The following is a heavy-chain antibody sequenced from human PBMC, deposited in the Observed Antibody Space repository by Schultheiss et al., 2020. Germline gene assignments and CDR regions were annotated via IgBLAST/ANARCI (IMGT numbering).Heavy chain of an antibody. D-gene: IGHD6-19*01. Sequence: SETLSLTCTVSGGSISSGGYYWSWIRQHPGKGLEWIGYIYYSGSTNYNPSLKSRVTISVDTSKNQFSLKLSSVTAADTAVYYCALSSGWNTYLRYWGQGTLVTVSS. CDR2: IYYSGST. J-gene: IGHJ4*02. CDR3: ALSSGWNTYLRY. CDR1: GGSISSGGYY. V-gene: IGHV4-61*08.